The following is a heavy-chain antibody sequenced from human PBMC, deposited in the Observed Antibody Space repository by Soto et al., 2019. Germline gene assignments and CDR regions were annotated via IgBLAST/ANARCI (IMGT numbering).Heavy chain of an antibody. J-gene: IGHJ5*02. CDR2: IIPIFGTA. Sequence: QVQLVQSGAEVKKPGSSVKVSCKASGGTFSSYAISWVRQAPGQGLEWMGGIIPIFGTANYAQKFKGRVTITADKSTSTAYMELSSLRSEDTAVYYCARDAYYYDSSGYYRWGDWFDPWGQGTLVTVSS. V-gene: IGHV1-69*06. D-gene: IGHD3-22*01. CDR1: GGTFSSYA. CDR3: ARDAYYYDSSGYYRWGDWFDP.